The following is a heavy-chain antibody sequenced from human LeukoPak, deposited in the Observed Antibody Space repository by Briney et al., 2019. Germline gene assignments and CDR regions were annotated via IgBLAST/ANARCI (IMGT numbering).Heavy chain of an antibody. D-gene: IGHD3-22*01. Sequence: GGSLRLSCAASGFTFSSYIMNWVRQAPGKGLEWVASISRNSTYIHYADSVKGRFTISRDNARNSLFLQMNSLRAEDTAVYYCANVKYYDSSGYLDYWGQGTLVTVSS. V-gene: IGHV3-21*01. CDR1: GFTFSSYI. J-gene: IGHJ4*02. CDR2: ISRNSTYI. CDR3: ANVKYYDSSGYLDY.